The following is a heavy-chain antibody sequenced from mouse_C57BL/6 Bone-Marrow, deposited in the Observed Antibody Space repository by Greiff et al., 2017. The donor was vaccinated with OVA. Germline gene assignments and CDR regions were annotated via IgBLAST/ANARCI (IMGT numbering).Heavy chain of an antibody. V-gene: IGHV1-54*01. CDR3: ATHGSSYTFAY. Sequence: VQLQESGAELVRPGTSVKVSCKASGYAFTNYLIEWVKQRPGQGLEWIGVLNPGSGGTNYNEKFKGKATLTADKSSSTAYMQLSSLTSEDSAVYFCATHGSSYTFAYWGQGTLVTVSA. CDR1: GYAFTNYL. CDR2: LNPGSGGT. D-gene: IGHD1-1*01. J-gene: IGHJ3*01.